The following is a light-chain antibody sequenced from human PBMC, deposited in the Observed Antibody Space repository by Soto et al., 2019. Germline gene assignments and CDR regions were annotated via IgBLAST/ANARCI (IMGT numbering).Light chain of an antibody. CDR1: ISNIGSNT. V-gene: IGLV1-44*01. J-gene: IGLJ2*01. Sequence: QSVLTQPPSASGTPGQRVTISCSGSISNIGSNTVNWYLQLPGTAPKLLIYSNNQRPSGVPDRFSGSKSGTSASLAISGLQSEDEAEYYCAAWDDSLNGVVFGGGTKLTVL. CDR2: SNN. CDR3: AAWDDSLNGVV.